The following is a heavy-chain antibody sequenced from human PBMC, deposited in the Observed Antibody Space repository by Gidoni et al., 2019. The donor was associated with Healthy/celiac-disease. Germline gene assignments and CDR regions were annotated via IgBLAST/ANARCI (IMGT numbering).Heavy chain of an antibody. CDR3: ARYSYGAFDY. Sequence: QAQLQESGPGLVKPSPTLSLTCTVSGGSISSGCYYWSWIRQPAGKGLERIGSIYTSGSTNYNPSLKSRVTISVDTSKNQFSLKLSAVTAADTAGYYGARYSYGAFDYWGQGTLVTVSS. CDR1: GGSISSGCYY. V-gene: IGHV4-61*02. CDR2: IYTSGST. D-gene: IGHD5-18*01. J-gene: IGHJ4*02.